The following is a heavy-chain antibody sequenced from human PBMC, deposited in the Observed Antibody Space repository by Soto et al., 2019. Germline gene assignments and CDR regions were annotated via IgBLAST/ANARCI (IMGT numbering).Heavy chain of an antibody. J-gene: IGHJ4*02. D-gene: IGHD5-12*01. Sequence: SVKVSCKASGFTFTSSAMQWVRQARGQRLEWIGWIVVGSGNTNYAQKFQERVTITRDMSTSTAYMELSSLRSEDSAVYYCAAVSWFWSPPDVDIVATDAGDYWGQGTLVTVSS. CDR1: GFTFTSSA. CDR2: IVVGSGNT. CDR3: AAVSWFWSPPDVDIVATDAGDY. V-gene: IGHV1-58*02.